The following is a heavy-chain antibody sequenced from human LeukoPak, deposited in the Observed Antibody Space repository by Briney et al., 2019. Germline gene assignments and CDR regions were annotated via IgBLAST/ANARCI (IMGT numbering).Heavy chain of an antibody. J-gene: IGHJ4*02. CDR2: TYYSGST. CDR3: ARDNSGLNFDY. D-gene: IGHD1-26*01. V-gene: IGHV4-31*03. Sequence: PSQTLSLTCTVTGGSISSGGYYWSRIRQHPGKGLEWIGYTYYSGSTYYNPSLKSRVTISLDTSKNQFSLKLSSVTAADTAVYYCARDNSGLNFDYWGQGTLVTVSS. CDR1: GGSISSGGYY.